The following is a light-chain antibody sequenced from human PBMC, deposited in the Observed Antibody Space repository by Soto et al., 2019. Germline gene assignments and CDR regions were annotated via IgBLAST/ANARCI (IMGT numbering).Light chain of an antibody. CDR1: QTVSRN. V-gene: IGKV3-15*01. Sequence: EVVMTQSPATLSVSPGERATLSCRASQTVSRNLAWYQQRPGQAPRLLIYGASTRATGIPARFSGSGSGTEFTLTISSLQSEDFGVYYCQQYNTWPITFGQGTRLEIK. CDR3: QQYNTWPIT. J-gene: IGKJ5*01. CDR2: GAS.